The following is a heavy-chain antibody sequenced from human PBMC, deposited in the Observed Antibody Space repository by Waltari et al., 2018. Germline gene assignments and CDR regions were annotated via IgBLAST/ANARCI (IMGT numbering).Heavy chain of an antibody. CDR2: TYFRSKWSK. J-gene: IGHJ3*02. CDR3: ARRVPVGANAFDI. Sequence: QVQLQQSGPGLVKPSQTLSLTCAISGDSVSCNNATWNWIRQSPSWGLEWLGRTYFRSKWSKDYAVSVRSRITINPDTSKNQFSLQLNSVTPEDRAVYYCARRVPVGANAFDIWGQGTMVTVSS. CDR1: GDSVSCNNAT. V-gene: IGHV6-1*01. D-gene: IGHD1-26*01.